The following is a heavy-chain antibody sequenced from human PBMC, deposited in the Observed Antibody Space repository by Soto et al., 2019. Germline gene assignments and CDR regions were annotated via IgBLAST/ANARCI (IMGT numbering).Heavy chain of an antibody. Sequence: GASVKVSCKASGYTFTSYGISWVRQAPGQGLEWIGWISAYNGNTNYAQKLQGRVTMTTDTSTSTAYMKLRSLRSDDTAVYYCAREGIQGYCRGGGGSPGPDRGAHLAYWG. CDR3: AREGIQGYCRGGGGSPGPDRGAHLAY. D-gene: IGHD2-15*01. V-gene: IGHV1-18*04. CDR2: ISAYNGNT. J-gene: IGHJ4*01. CDR1: GYTFTSYG.